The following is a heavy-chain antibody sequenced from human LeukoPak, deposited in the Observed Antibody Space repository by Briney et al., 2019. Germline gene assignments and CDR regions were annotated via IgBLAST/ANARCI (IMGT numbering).Heavy chain of an antibody. Sequence: SETLSLTCTVSGGSISSYYWSWIRQPPGKGLEWIGYIYYSGSTNYNPSLKSRVTISVDTSKNQFSLKLSSVTAADTAVYYCAREQGGYYDSSGYYYVGYFQHWGQGTLVTVSS. D-gene: IGHD3-22*01. CDR1: GGSISSYY. CDR3: AREQGGYYDSSGYYYVGYFQH. J-gene: IGHJ1*01. CDR2: IYYSGST. V-gene: IGHV4-59*01.